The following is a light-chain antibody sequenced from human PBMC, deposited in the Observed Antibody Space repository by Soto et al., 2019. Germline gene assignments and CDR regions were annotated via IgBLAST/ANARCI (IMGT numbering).Light chain of an antibody. CDR3: QQYNTNSWT. CDR1: QSIYSW. CDR2: LAS. J-gene: IGKJ1*01. V-gene: IGKV1-5*03. Sequence: DIQMTQSPSTLSASVGDRVTITCRASQSIYSWFAWYQQKPGKAPKLLIYLASSLESGVPSRFSGSGSGREFTLTISSLQPDDFATYYCQQYNTNSWTFGQGTKVESK.